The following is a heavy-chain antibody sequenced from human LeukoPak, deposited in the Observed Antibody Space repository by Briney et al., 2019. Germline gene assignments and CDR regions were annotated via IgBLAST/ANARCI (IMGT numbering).Heavy chain of an antibody. V-gene: IGHV3-33*01. CDR2: IWYDGSNK. D-gene: IGHD3-10*02. Sequence: PGGSLRLSCAASGFTFSTYGMHWVRQAPGKGLEWVAAIWYDGSNKYYPDSVKGRFSISRDDSKNTLYLQMNSLRAEDTAVYYCARDVRGYNSNFDYWGQGTLVTVSS. J-gene: IGHJ4*02. CDR1: GFTFSTYG. CDR3: ARDVRGYNSNFDY.